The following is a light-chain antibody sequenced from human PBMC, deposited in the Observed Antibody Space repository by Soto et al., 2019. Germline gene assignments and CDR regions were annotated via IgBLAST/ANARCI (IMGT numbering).Light chain of an antibody. CDR1: QDIRGA. J-gene: IGKJ5*01. V-gene: IGKV1-13*02. Sequence: TELTKNPSSLSASVGDRVTITCRASQDIRGALAWYQQKPGKAPKLLIYDVSSLQSGVPSRFSGSGSGTDFTLTISSLQPEDFATYYCQQFNTYPITFCQGTRLDIK. CDR2: DVS. CDR3: QQFNTYPIT.